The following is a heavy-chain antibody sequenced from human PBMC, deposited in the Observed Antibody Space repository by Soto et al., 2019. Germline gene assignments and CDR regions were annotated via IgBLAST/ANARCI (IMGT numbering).Heavy chain of an antibody. CDR2: ISYDGSNK. CDR3: AKAKNYYGSGSYFWVGQRSGVRYYYYGMDV. Sequence: KGLEWVAVISYDGSNKYYADSVKGRFTISRDNSKNTLYLQMNSLRAEDTAVYYCAKAKNYYGSGSYFWVGQRSGVRYYYYGMDVRVNGTTVTVSP. V-gene: IGHV3-30*18. D-gene: IGHD3-10*01. J-gene: IGHJ6*04.